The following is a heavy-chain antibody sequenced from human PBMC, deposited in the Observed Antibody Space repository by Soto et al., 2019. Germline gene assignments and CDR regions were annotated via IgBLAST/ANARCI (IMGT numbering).Heavy chain of an antibody. V-gene: IGHV1-2*04. Sequence: ASGKVSCKVSGYTLTELSMHWVRQAPGKGLEWMGWINPNGGGTNYAQKFQGWVTMTRDTSISTAYMELSRLRSDDTAVYYCARDPGDPRDGYYYMDVWGKGTTVTVSS. CDR2: INPNGGGT. D-gene: IGHD4-17*01. J-gene: IGHJ6*03. CDR1: GYTLTELS. CDR3: ARDPGDPRDGYYYMDV.